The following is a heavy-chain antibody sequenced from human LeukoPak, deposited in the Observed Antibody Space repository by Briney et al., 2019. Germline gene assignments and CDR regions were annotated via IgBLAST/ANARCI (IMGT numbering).Heavy chain of an antibody. V-gene: IGHV1-18*01. Sequence: MGWISAYNGNTKYAQKLQGRVTMTTDTSTSTAYMELRNLRSDDTAVYYCATPHELYGDLDYWGQGTLVTVSS. J-gene: IGHJ4*02. D-gene: IGHD4-17*01. CDR3: ATPHELYGDLDY. CDR2: ISAYNGNT.